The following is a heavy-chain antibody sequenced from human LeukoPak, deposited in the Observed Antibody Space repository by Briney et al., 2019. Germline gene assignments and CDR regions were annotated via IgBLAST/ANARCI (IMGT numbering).Heavy chain of an antibody. CDR2: IRYDGDNK. CDR1: GFTFSTYG. CDR3: AKVYCSGGSCYGTGNYYYMDV. V-gene: IGHV3-30*02. D-gene: IGHD2-15*01. Sequence: GGSLRLSCAASGFTFSTYGMHWIRQAPGKGLEWVAFIRYDGDNKYYADSVKGRFTISRDNSKNMLYLQMNSLRVEDTAVYYCAKVYCSGGSCYGTGNYYYMDVWGKGTTVTISS. J-gene: IGHJ6*03.